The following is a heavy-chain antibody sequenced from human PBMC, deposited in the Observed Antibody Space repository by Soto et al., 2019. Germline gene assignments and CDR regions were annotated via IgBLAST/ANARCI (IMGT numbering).Heavy chain of an antibody. CDR1: GFTFSSYG. V-gene: IGHV3-30*18. Sequence: GGSLRLSCAASGFTFSSYGMHWVRQAPGKGLEWVAVISYDGSNKYYADSVKGRFTISRDNSKNTLYLQMNSLRAEDTAVYYCAKEVWIGYYYDSSGYYFDYWGQGTLVTVSS. J-gene: IGHJ4*02. CDR3: AKEVWIGYYYDSSGYYFDY. D-gene: IGHD3-22*01. CDR2: ISYDGSNK.